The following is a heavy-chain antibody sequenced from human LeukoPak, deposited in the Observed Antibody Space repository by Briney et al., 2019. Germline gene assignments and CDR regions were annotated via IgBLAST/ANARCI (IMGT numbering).Heavy chain of an antibody. CDR2: IIPLFGTA. V-gene: IGHV1-69*13. J-gene: IGHJ4*02. CDR1: GGTFSNYA. CDR3: ARGWLSETTVLTPYNY. D-gene: IGHD4-23*01. Sequence: SVKVSCKASGGTFSNYAINWVRQAPGQGLEWMGGIIPLFGTAHSAQKFQGRVTITAHESTSTAYMELSSLRSEDTAVYYCARGWLSETTVLTPYNYWGQGTLVTVSS.